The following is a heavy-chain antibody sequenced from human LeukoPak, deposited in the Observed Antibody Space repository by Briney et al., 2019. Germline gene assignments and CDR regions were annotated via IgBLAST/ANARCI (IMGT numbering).Heavy chain of an antibody. J-gene: IGHJ4*02. Sequence: GRSLRLSCAASGFTFSSYAMHWVRQAPGKGLEWVAVISHDGSNKYYADSEKGRFTISRDNSKNTLYQQMNIRRAEATAVYYGAIDRRVGAAIRYYFHYWGQGALVTVSS. CDR3: AIDRRVGAAIRYYFHY. CDR2: ISHDGSNK. D-gene: IGHD1-26*01. V-gene: IGHV3-30*04. CDR1: GFTFSSYA.